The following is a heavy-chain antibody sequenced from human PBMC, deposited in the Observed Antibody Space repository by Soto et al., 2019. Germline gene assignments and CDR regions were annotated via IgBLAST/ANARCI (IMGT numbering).Heavy chain of an antibody. J-gene: IGHJ5*02. CDR3: ARDRWYNWFDP. CDR2: INAGNGNT. Sequence: ASVKVSCKASGYTFTIYAMHWVRQAPGQRLEWMGWINAGNGNTKYSQKFQGRVTITRDTSASTAYMELSSLRSEDTAVYYCARDRWYNWFDPWGQGTLVTVSS. CDR1: GYTFTIYA. D-gene: IGHD2-8*01. V-gene: IGHV1-3*01.